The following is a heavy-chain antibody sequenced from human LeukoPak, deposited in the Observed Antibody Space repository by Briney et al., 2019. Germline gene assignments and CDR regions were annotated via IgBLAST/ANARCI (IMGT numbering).Heavy chain of an antibody. J-gene: IGHJ4*02. CDR1: GGSISSYY. Sequence: SETLSLTCTVSGGSISSYYWSWLRQPPGKGLEGIGYIYYSGSTNYNTSLKSRVTISVDTSKNQFSLELSSVTAADTAVYYCAGIRVGAANFDYWGQGTLVTVSS. D-gene: IGHD2-15*01. CDR3: AGIRVGAANFDY. CDR2: IYYSGST. V-gene: IGHV4-59*01.